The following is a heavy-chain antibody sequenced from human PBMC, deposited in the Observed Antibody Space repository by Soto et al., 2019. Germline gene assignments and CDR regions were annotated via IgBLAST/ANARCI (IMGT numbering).Heavy chain of an antibody. Sequence: SETLSLTCTVSGGSIGSYHWSWARQPPGKGLEWIASVYYTGTTNYNPSLGSRVTISIDAPENQISLKLTSVTAADTAFYYCARDTVLTGMFDFWGQGTLVTVSS. V-gene: IGHV4-59*01. D-gene: IGHD4-17*01. J-gene: IGHJ4*02. CDR2: VYYTGTT. CDR1: GGSIGSYH. CDR3: ARDTVLTGMFDF.